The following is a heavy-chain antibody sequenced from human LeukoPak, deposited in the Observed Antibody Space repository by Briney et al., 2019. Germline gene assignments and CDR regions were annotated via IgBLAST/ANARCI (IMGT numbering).Heavy chain of an antibody. V-gene: IGHV3-23*01. CDR3: ALRRIVVVVADMCNWFDP. Sequence: GGSLRLSCAASGFTFSSYAMSWVRQAPGKGLEWVSAISGSGGSTYYADSVKGRFTISRDNSKNTLYLQMNSLRAEDTAVYYCALRRIVVVVADMCNWFDPWGQGTLVTVSS. J-gene: IGHJ5*02. D-gene: IGHD2-15*01. CDR1: GFTFSSYA. CDR2: ISGSGGST.